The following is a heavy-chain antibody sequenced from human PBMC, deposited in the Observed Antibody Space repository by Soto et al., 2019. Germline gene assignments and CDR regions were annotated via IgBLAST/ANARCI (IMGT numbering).Heavy chain of an antibody. CDR3: ASPQSVRSDDAFDI. D-gene: IGHD4-17*01. CDR2: IKQDGSEK. J-gene: IGHJ3*02. Sequence: GGSLRLSCAASGFTFSSYWMSWVRQAPGKGLEWVANIKQDGSEKYYVDSVKGRFTISRDNAKNSLYLQMNSLRAEDTAVYYCASPQSVRSDDAFDIWGQGTMVTVSS. CDR1: GFTFSSYW. V-gene: IGHV3-7*01.